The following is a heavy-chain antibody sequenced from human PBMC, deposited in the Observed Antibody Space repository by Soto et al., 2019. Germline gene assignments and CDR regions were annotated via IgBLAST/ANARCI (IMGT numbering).Heavy chain of an antibody. J-gene: IGHJ4*02. D-gene: IGHD3-3*01. Sequence: HPGGSLRLSCAASGFTFSSYAMSWVRQAPGKRLEWVSAISGSGGSTYYADSVKGRFTISRDNSKNTLYLQMNSLRAEDTAVYYCAKEDLGVRFLEWLFHFDYWGQGTLVTVSS. CDR2: ISGSGGST. V-gene: IGHV3-23*01. CDR1: GFTFSSYA. CDR3: AKEDLGVRFLEWLFHFDY.